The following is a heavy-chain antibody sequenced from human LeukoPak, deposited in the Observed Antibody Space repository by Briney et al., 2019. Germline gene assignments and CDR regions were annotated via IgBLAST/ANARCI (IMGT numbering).Heavy chain of an antibody. CDR2: IYHSGGT. J-gene: IGHJ5*02. CDR3: ARTPLYSSGSS. Sequence: SQTLSLTCTVSGGSISSGYYWGWIRQPPGKGLEWIGSIYHSGGTYYNPSLKSRVTISVDTSKNQFSLKLSSVTAADTAVYYCARTPLYSSGSSWGQGTLVTVSS. V-gene: IGHV4-38-2*02. CDR1: GGSISSGYY. D-gene: IGHD6-19*01.